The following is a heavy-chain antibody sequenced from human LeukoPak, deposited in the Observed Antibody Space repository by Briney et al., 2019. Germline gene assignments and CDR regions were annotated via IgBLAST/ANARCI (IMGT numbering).Heavy chain of an antibody. CDR2: INWNGGST. Sequence: PGGSLRLSCAASGFTFDDYGMSWVRQAPGKGLEWVSGINWNGGSTGYADSVKGRFTISRDNAKNSLYLPMNSLRAEDTALYYCASTRELLPARFDYWGQGTLVTVSS. D-gene: IGHD1-26*01. J-gene: IGHJ4*02. V-gene: IGHV3-20*04. CDR3: ASTRELLPARFDY. CDR1: GFTFDDYG.